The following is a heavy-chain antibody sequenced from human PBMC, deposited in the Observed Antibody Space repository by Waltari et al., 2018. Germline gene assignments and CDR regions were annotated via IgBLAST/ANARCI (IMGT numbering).Heavy chain of an antibody. CDR3: ARGLIPGVPDAFDI. CDR1: GYTFTSYD. CDR2: INLNSGNT. D-gene: IGHD3-10*01. J-gene: IGHJ3*02. Sequence: QVQLVQSGAEVKKPGASVKVSCKASGYTFTSYDINWVRQATGQGLEWMGGINLNSGNTGYEQKVQGRVTITRNTSISTAYLELSSLRSEDTAVYYCARGLIPGVPDAFDIWGQGTMVTVSS. V-gene: IGHV1-8*03.